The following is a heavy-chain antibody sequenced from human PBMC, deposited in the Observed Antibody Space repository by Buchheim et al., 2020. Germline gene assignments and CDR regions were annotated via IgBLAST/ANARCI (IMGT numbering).Heavy chain of an antibody. V-gene: IGHV4-30-4*01. Sequence: QVQLQESGPGLVKPSETLSLTCSVSGGSVSSDSYYWSWIRQPPGKGLEWIGYIYYSGSTYYNPSLKSRVTISVETSKNQFSLKLSSVTAADTAVYYCARGNTMSDNWFDPWGQGTL. J-gene: IGHJ5*02. D-gene: IGHD3-10*02. CDR1: GGSVSSDSYY. CDR2: IYYSGST. CDR3: ARGNTMSDNWFDP.